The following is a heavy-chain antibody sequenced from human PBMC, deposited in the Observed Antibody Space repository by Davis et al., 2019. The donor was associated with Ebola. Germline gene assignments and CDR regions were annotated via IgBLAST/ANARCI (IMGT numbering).Heavy chain of an antibody. CDR3: ARDLVVVAATPGYYFDY. J-gene: IGHJ4*02. CDR1: GFTFSSYS. CDR2: ISSSSSYI. D-gene: IGHD2-15*01. V-gene: IGHV3-21*01. Sequence: GESLKISCAASGFTFSSYSMNWVRQAPGKGLEWVSSISSSSSYIYYADSVKGRFTISRDNAKNSLYLQMNSLRAEDTAVYYCARDLVVVAATPGYYFDYWGQGTLVTVSS.